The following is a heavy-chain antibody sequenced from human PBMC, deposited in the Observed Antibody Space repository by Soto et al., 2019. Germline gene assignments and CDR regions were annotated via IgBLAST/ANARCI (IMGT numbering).Heavy chain of an antibody. CDR2: IYYSGST. CDR3: ARDRAGSFDNWFDP. V-gene: IGHV4-59*01. J-gene: IGHJ5*02. D-gene: IGHD3-9*01. Sequence: SETLSLTCPVSGDSLTSYYWSWIRQPPGKGLEWIGYIYYSGSTNYNPSLRSRVTISVDTSKNQFSLKLSSVTAADTAVYYCARDRAGSFDNWFDPWGQGTLVTVSS. CDR1: GDSLTSYY.